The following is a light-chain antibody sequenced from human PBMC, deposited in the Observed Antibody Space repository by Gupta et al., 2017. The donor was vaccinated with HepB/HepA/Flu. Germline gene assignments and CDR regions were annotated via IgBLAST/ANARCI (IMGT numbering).Light chain of an antibody. CDR2: KAS. CDR1: QNISSW. Sequence: DIQMTQSPSTLSASVGDRVTITCRASQNISSWLAWYQQKPGKAPNLLIYKASRVQSGVPTRFSGGGSGTEFTLTINSLQPDDFATYYCQQDTVSSKTFGQGTKLEIK. J-gene: IGKJ1*01. CDR3: QQDTVSSKT. V-gene: IGKV1-5*03.